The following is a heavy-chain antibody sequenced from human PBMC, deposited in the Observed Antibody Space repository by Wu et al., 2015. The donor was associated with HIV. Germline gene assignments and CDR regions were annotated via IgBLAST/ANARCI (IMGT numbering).Heavy chain of an antibody. J-gene: IGHJ4*02. CDR2: MNPNSGNT. V-gene: IGHV1-8*01. D-gene: IGHD3-22*01. CDR1: GYTFTPYD. Sequence: QVQLVQSGAEVKKPGASVKVSCKASGYTFTPYDINWVRQATGQGLEWMGWMNPNSGNTGSAQKFQGRITMTRDTSISTAYMELSSLRSEDTAIYYCAVNFYDSSFPRWRWGQGTLVTVSS. CDR3: AVNFYDSSFPRWR.